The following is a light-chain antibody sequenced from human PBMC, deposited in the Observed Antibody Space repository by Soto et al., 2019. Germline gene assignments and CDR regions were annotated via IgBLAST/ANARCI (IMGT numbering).Light chain of an antibody. V-gene: IGKV3-20*01. CDR2: GAS. Sequence: ETVLTQSPGTLSLSPGERATLSCSASQSVISTYLAWYQQKPGQAPRLLIYGASSRATGIPDRFSGSGSGTDFTLTISRLEPEDFAVYYCQQYRDSLGTFGQGTKVEIK. CDR3: QQYRDSLGT. J-gene: IGKJ1*01. CDR1: QSVISTY.